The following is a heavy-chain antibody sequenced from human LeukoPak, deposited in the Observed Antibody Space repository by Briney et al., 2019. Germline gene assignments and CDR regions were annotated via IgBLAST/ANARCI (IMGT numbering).Heavy chain of an antibody. CDR1: GFTFSSYG. V-gene: IGHV3-30*03. CDR2: ISYDGSNK. J-gene: IGHJ4*02. Sequence: GRSLRLSCAASGFTFSSYGMHWVRQAPGKGLEWVAVISYDGSNKYYADSVKGRFTISRDNSKNTLFLQMSSLRAEDTAVYYCATAAYDSGSYIVNHDYWGQGTLVTVSS. D-gene: IGHD3-22*01. CDR3: ATAAYDSGSYIVNHDY.